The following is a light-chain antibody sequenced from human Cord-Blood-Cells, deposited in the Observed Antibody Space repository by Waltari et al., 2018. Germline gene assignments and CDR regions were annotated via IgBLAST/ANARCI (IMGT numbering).Light chain of an antibody. J-gene: IGKJ1*01. CDR2: KAS. CDR1: QSISSW. V-gene: IGKV1-5*03. CDR3: HQDNSYPWT. Sequence: DIQMTQSPSTLSASVGDRVTITCRASQSISSWLAWYQQKPGKAPKLLIYKASSLQSGVPSRFRGSGSCTEFTLTIRSLQTDDFATYYCHQDNSYPWTFGQGTKVEIK.